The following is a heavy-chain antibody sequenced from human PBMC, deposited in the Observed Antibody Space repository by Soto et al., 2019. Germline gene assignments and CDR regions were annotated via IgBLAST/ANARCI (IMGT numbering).Heavy chain of an antibody. CDR3: ARRPALDCSGGSCYPAGMDV. D-gene: IGHD2-15*01. V-gene: IGHV5-51*01. CDR2: IYPGDSDT. CDR1: GYSFTSYW. J-gene: IGHJ6*02. Sequence: PGESLKISCKGSGYSFTSYWIGWVRQMPGKGLEWMGIIYPGDSDTRYSPSFQGQVTISADKSISTAYLQWGSLKASDTAMYYCARRPALDCSGGSCYPAGMDVWGQGTTVTVSS.